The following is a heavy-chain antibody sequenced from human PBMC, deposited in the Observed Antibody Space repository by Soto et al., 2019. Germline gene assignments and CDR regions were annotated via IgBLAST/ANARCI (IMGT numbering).Heavy chain of an antibody. CDR2: INPNSGGT. CDR3: AREEDYGGNSSAFDI. V-gene: IGHV1-2*04. D-gene: IGHD4-17*01. Sequence: ASVKVSCKASGYTFTGYYMHWVRQAPGQGLEWMGWINPNSGGTNYAQKFQGWVTMTRDTSISTAYMELSRLSSVTAADTAVYYCAREEDYGGNSSAFDIWGQGTMVTVSS. J-gene: IGHJ3*02. CDR1: GYTFTGYY.